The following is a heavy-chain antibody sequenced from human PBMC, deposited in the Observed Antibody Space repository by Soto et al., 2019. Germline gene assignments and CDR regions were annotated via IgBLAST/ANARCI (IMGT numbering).Heavy chain of an antibody. J-gene: IGHJ4*02. CDR2: TYYRSKWYN. D-gene: IGHD3-22*01. CDR1: GDSVSSSSVT. CDR3: ARLIGNSWLYF. Sequence: SQTLSLTCAISGDSVSSSSVTWNWIRQSPSRGLEWLGRTYYRSKWYNDYAESVKSRITINPDTSKNQFSLHLNSVTPEDTAVYYCARLIGNSWLYFWGQGTPVTVSS. V-gene: IGHV6-1*01.